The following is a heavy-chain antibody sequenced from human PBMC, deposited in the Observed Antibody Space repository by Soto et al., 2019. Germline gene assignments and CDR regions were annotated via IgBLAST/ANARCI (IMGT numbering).Heavy chain of an antibody. CDR3: ARVVSHLVGGTHFAS. D-gene: IGHD1-26*01. V-gene: IGHV1-69*01. J-gene: IGHJ5*02. CDR2: IFPLLATA. Sequence: QVQLVQSGAEVKRPGSSVKVSCKAYGGDFSNFAISWVRQAPGQGLEWVGGIFPLLATATYTQKLHGRVAITADESTTTVYMELSSLRSDDTAVYYCARVVSHLVGGTHFASWGQGTLVTVSS. CDR1: GGDFSNFA.